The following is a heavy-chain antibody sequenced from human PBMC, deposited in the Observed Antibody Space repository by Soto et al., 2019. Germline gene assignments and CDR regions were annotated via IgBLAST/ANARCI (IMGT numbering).Heavy chain of an antibody. D-gene: IGHD6-6*01. J-gene: IGHJ5*02. CDR3: VRESVASGPNYFDT. CDR2: IYHCGST. V-gene: IGHV4-30-2*06. CDR1: GGTITSGRSS. Sequence: QLQLQESGSGLVKPSQTLSLTCSVSGGTITSGRSSCNWIRQSPGKGLEWIGYIYHCGSTYYIPSLKSRVTISVDRSENQFSLKLTSVTAADTAVYYCVRESVASGPNYFDTWGPGTLVTVSS.